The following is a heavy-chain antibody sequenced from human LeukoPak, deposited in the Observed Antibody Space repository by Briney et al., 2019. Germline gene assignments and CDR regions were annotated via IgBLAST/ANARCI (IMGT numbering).Heavy chain of an antibody. CDR1: GGSISSSSYY. Sequence: PSETLSLTCTVSGGSISSSSYYWGWIRQPPGKGLEWIGSIYYSGSTYYNPSLKSRVTISVDTSKNQFSLKLSSVTAADTAVYYCARGPFNYVWGSYRSYYFDYWGQGTLVTVSS. CDR2: IYYSGST. D-gene: IGHD3-16*02. CDR3: ARGPFNYVWGSYRSYYFDY. V-gene: IGHV4-39*07. J-gene: IGHJ4*02.